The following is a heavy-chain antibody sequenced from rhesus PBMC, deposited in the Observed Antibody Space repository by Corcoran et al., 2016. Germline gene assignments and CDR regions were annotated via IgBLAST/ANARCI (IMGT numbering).Heavy chain of an antibody. CDR3: AKDRGRAAGRFDY. J-gene: IGHJ4*01. CDR1: GFTFSSYW. Sequence: EVRLVESGGGLAKPGGSLRLSCAASGFTFSSYWMNWVRQTTGKGMEWISANNNGGGSTYYADSVQGTFTIDRDNAKNTLSLQMNSRRAEDTAVYYCAKDRGRAAGRFDYWGQGVLVTVSS. V-gene: IGHV3S42*01. CDR2: NNNGGGST. D-gene: IGHD6-13*01.